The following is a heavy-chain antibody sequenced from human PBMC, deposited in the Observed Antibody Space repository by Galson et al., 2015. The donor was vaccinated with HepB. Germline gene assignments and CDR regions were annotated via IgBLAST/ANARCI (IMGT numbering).Heavy chain of an antibody. CDR1: GFTLSGYG. CDR3: AKESGIPRYGAYFDY. D-gene: IGHD4/OR15-4a*01. CDR2: ISYDGSVQ. Sequence: SLRLSCAASGFTLSGYGMQWVRQAPGKGLEWVAVISYDGSVQYYADSVKGRFTISRDNSQNTLYLQMNSLKPEDTAVYYCAKESGIPRYGAYFDYWGQGTQVTVSS. V-gene: IGHV3-30*18. J-gene: IGHJ4*02.